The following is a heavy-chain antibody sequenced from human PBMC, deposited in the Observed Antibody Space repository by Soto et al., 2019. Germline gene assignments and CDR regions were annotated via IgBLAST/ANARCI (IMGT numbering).Heavy chain of an antibody. J-gene: IGHJ4*02. D-gene: IGHD1-7*01. CDR2: ISWNSGRI. CDR3: AKDMIYDWNYLCDY. Sequence: EVQLVESGGGLVQPGGSLRLSCAASGFTFDDYAMYWVRQAPGKGLEWVSGISWNSGRIDYADSVRGRFTISRDNAKYSLYLQMNSLRTEDTALYYCAKDMIYDWNYLCDYWGQGTLVTVSS. CDR1: GFTFDDYA. V-gene: IGHV3-9*01.